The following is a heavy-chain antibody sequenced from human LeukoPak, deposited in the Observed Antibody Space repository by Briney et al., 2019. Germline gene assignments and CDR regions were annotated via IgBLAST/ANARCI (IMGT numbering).Heavy chain of an antibody. D-gene: IGHD3-22*01. Sequence: SATLSLTCAVSGDSIKSGYYWAWIRQPPGKGLEWIGSIDHSGSYYSTPSLRSRVTISLHSSKKHFSLELNSVTAADTAVYYCARGVSDSSGYRYYGGFYYFDFWGQGTLVTVSS. V-gene: IGHV4-38-2*01. CDR2: IDHSGSY. CDR3: ARGVSDSSGYRYYGGFYYFDF. CDR1: GDSIKSGYY. J-gene: IGHJ4*02.